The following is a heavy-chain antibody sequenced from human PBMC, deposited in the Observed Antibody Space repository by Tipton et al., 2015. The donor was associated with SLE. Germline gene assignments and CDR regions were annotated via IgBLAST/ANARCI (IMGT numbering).Heavy chain of an antibody. Sequence: TLSLTCTVSGGSISSGSYYWSWIRQPAGKGLEWIGRIYTSGSTNYNPSLKSRVTISVDTSKNQFSLKLSSVTAADTAVYYCAKVRGYTGYAYRLSLHYAMDVWGQGTTVTVSS. CDR1: GGSISSGSYY. D-gene: IGHD5-12*01. V-gene: IGHV4-61*02. CDR2: IYTSGST. J-gene: IGHJ6*02. CDR3: AKVRGYTGYAYRLSLHYAMDV.